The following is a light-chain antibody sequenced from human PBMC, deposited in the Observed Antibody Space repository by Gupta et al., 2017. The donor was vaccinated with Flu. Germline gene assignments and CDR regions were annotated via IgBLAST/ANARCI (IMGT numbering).Light chain of an antibody. CDR3: SQRLDFPWT. J-gene: IGKJ1*01. V-gene: IGKV2-40*01. Sequence: IVLTQTPLSLPVTPGEPASISCRSSQSRCDSDDENTYLDWYLQKPGQSPQLLIYTGSSRASGVADRFSGSGSGTDFTLRISRVAAEDVGIYYCSQRLDFPWTFGQGTKVDIK. CDR1: QSRCDSDDENTY. CDR2: TGS.